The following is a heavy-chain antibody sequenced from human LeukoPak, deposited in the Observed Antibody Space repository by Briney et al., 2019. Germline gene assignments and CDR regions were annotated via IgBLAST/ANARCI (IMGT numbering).Heavy chain of an antibody. CDR3: ALYGSGSFYYYYGMDV. V-gene: IGHV1-69*06. D-gene: IGHD3-10*01. CDR1: GGTFSSYA. Sequence: ASVKVSCTASGGTFSSYAISWVRQAPGQGLEWMGGIIPIFGTANYAKKFQGRVTIPADKSTSTAYMELSSLRSEDTAVYYCALYGSGSFYYYYGMDVWGKGTTVTVSS. J-gene: IGHJ6*04. CDR2: IIPIFGTA.